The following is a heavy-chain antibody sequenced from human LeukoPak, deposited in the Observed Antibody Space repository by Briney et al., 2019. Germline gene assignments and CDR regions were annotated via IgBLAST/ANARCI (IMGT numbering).Heavy chain of an antibody. D-gene: IGHD3-16*01. J-gene: IGHJ4*02. CDR3: AKWPEGAMDYFDY. CDR1: GFTFRSHA. CDR2: IYENGGTT. Sequence: GGSLRLSCVGSGFTFRSHAMSWVRQAPEKGLEFVSGIYENGGTTYYADSVKGRFTISRDNSKNTLYLEMSSLRVEDTAIYYCAKWPEGAMDYFDYWGQGTLVTVSS. V-gene: IGHV3-23*01.